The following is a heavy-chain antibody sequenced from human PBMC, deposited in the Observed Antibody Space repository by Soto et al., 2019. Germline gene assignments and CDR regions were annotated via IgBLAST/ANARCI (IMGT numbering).Heavy chain of an antibody. CDR1: GGSISGNY. D-gene: IGHD2-8*02. CDR3: ARDKITGLFDY. V-gene: IGHV4-59*12. CDR2: FFSSGTP. Sequence: SETLSLTCSVSGGSISGNYWSWIRQSPGKGLEWIGYFFSSGTPHHNPSLKSRVTISEDRSKNQFSLKLTSVTAADTAVYYCARDKITGLFDYWGQGTLVTVSS. J-gene: IGHJ4*02.